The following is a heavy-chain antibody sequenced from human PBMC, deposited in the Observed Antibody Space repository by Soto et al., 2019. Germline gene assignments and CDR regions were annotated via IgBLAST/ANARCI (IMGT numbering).Heavy chain of an antibody. V-gene: IGHV4-4*07. J-gene: IGHJ5*02. CDR2: VYATGTT. CDR1: GGSISKFY. Sequence: SETLSLTCNVSGGSISKFYWAWVRQTAGNGLEWMGRVYATGTTGYNPSLRSRVAMSVDISKKTFSLRLRSVTGADSGVYYCVRDGSKSLRDWFDPWGQGILVTVSS. CDR3: VRDGSKSLRDWFDP.